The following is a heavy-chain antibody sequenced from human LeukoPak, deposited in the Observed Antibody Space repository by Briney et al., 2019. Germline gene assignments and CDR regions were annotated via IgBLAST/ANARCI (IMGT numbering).Heavy chain of an antibody. J-gene: IGHJ4*02. Sequence: SETLSLTCTVSGGSISSSSYYWGWIRQPPGKGLEWIGSIYYSGSTNYNPSLKSRVTISVDTSKNQFSLKLSSVTAADTAVYYCARGSGAARPFDYWGQGTLVTVSS. CDR3: ARGSGAARPFDY. D-gene: IGHD6-6*01. V-gene: IGHV4-39*07. CDR2: IYYSGST. CDR1: GGSISSSSYY.